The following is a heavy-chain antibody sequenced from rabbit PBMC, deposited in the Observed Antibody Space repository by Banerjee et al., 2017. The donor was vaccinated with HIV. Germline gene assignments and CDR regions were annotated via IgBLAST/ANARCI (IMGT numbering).Heavy chain of an antibody. Sequence: QQQLEESGGGLVKPGGTLTLTCKASGIDFSSYYYMCWVRQAPGKGLEWIACMDAGNIGSTYYANWAKGRFTISKTSSTTVTLQLTRLTAADTATYFCARGAGIHYADLWGPGTLVTVS. CDR3: ARGAGIHYADL. CDR1: GIDFSSYYY. CDR2: MDAGNIGST. D-gene: IGHD4-2*01. J-gene: IGHJ4*01. V-gene: IGHV1S45*01.